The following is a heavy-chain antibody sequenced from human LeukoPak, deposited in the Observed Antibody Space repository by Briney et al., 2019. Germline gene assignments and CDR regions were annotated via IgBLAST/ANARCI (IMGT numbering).Heavy chain of an antibody. J-gene: IGHJ4*02. Sequence: PSETLSLTWTVSGGSISSYYWSWIRQPAEKGLEWIGRIYTSGSTNYNPSLKSRVTMSVDTSKNQFSLKLSSVTAADTAVYYCARERMYSSGWYVDYWGQGTLVTVSS. CDR1: GGSISSYY. V-gene: IGHV4-4*07. CDR2: IYTSGST. CDR3: ARERMYSSGWYVDY. D-gene: IGHD6-19*01.